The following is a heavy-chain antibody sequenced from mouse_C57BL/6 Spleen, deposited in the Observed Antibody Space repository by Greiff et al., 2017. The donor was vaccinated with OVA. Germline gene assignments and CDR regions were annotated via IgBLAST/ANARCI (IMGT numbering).Heavy chain of an antibody. D-gene: IGHD1-1*01. J-gene: IGHJ1*03. CDR1: GYAFSSYW. V-gene: IGHV1-80*01. CDR3: ARAGSGSSHWYFDV. Sequence: VQLQQSGAELVKPGASVKISCKASGYAFSSYWMNWVKQRPGKGLEWIGQIYPGDGDTNYNGKFKGKATLTADKSSSKAYMQLSSLTSEDSAVYFCARAGSGSSHWYFDVWGTGTTVTVSS. CDR2: IYPGDGDT.